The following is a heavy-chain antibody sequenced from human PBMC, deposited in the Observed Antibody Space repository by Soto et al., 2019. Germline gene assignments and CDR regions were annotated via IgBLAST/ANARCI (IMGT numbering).Heavy chain of an antibody. J-gene: IGHJ6*03. D-gene: IGHD6-19*01. CDR3: ARDGDHSSGWTNYYYYYYMDV. CDR1: GFTFSSYW. CDR2: IKQDGSEK. Sequence: GGSLSLSCAASGFTFSSYWMSWVRQAPGKGLEWVANIKQDGSEKYYVDSLKGRFAISRDNAKNSLYLLMNSLRAEDTAAYYCARDGDHSSGWTNYYYYYYMDVWGKGTTVTVSS. V-gene: IGHV3-7*01.